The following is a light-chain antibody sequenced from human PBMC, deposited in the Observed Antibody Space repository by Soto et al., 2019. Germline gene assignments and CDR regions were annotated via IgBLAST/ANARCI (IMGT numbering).Light chain of an antibody. CDR2: LEGSGSY. J-gene: IGLJ2*01. CDR3: ETWDSNTHRV. V-gene: IGLV4-60*03. CDR1: SGHSSYI. Sequence: QSVLTQSSSASASLGSSVKLTCTLSSGHSSYIIAWHQQQPGKAPRYLMKLEGSGSYNTGSGVPDRFSGSSSGADRYLTISNLQSEDEADYYCETWDSNTHRVFGGGTKLTVL.